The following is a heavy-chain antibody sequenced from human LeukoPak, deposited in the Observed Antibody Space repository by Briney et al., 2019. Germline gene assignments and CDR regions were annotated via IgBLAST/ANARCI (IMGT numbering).Heavy chain of an antibody. CDR3: ATDKETQLALDY. V-gene: IGHV1-24*01. D-gene: IGHD3-3*02. CDR1: GYTLTELS. J-gene: IGHJ4*02. Sequence: ASVKVSCKVSGYTLTELSMHWVRQAPGKGLEWMGGFDPEDGETTYAQKFQGRVTMTGDTSTDIAYMELSSLRSEDTAVYYCATDKETQLALDYWGQGTLVTVSS. CDR2: FDPEDGET.